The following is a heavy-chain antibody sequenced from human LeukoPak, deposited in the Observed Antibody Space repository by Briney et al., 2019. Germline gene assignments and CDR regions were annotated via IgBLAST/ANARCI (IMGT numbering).Heavy chain of an antibody. V-gene: IGHV3-74*01. Sequence: GGSLRLSCAASGFNFASNWMHWVRQTPGKGLMWVSRINSGGSGTSYADSVEGRFTISKDNAKNTLYLQMNNLRAEDTAVYYCAREVVIVVEPAANTIDYWGQGTRVTVSS. CDR1: GFNFASNW. CDR3: AREVVIVVEPAANTIDY. CDR2: INSGGSGT. J-gene: IGHJ4*02. D-gene: IGHD2-2*01.